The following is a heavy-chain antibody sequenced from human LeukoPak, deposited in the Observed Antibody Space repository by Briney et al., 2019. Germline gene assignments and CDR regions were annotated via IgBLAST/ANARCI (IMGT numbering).Heavy chain of an antibody. CDR2: INPSGGST. Sequence: ASVKVSCKASGYTFTTYYMHWVRQAPGQGLEWMGIINPSGGSTSYTQKFQGRVTMTRDTSTSIVYMELSSLRSEDTAVYHCARDTTRYFDYWGQGTLVTVSS. D-gene: IGHD1-1*01. J-gene: IGHJ4*02. CDR3: ARDTTRYFDY. CDR1: GYTFTTYY. V-gene: IGHV1-46*01.